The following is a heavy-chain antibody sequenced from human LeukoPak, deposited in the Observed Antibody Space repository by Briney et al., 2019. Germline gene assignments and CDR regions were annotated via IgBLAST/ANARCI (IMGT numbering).Heavy chain of an antibody. Sequence: HPGGSLRLSCAASGFTLSSYAMSWVRQAPGKGLEWVSAISGSGGSTYYADSVKGRFTISRDNSKNTLYLQMNSLRAEDTTVYYCAKGLEWELLLDYWGQGTLVTVSS. D-gene: IGHD1-26*01. CDR1: GFTLSSYA. V-gene: IGHV3-23*01. CDR3: AKGLEWELLLDY. J-gene: IGHJ4*02. CDR2: ISGSGGST.